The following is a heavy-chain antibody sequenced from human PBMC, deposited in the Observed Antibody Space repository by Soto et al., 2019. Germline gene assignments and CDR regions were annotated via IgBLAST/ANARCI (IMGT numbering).Heavy chain of an antibody. CDR1: RYTFTSYL. D-gene: IGHD5-18*01. V-gene: IGHV1-3*01. Sequence: ASLNVSFMAPRYTFTSYLMHSLRQAPGQRLEWMGWINGGNGDTKYSQKFKGRVTITRDTSASTPHMEVSSLRSEDTAVYYCARDLGTAIVATVVGSWGQGTLVNVS. CDR2: INGGNGDT. CDR3: ARDLGTAIVATVVGS. J-gene: IGHJ1*01.